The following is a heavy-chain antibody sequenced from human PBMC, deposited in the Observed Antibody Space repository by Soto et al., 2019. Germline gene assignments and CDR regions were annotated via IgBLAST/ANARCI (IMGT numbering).Heavy chain of an antibody. Sequence: GASVKVSCKASGYTFTSYAFNWVRQAPGQGLGWMGWISAYSGNTNYAQKFQGRVTMTTDTSTSTAYMELRSLRSDDTAVYYCARDQTVLDYWGQGTLVTVSS. V-gene: IGHV1-18*04. D-gene: IGHD4-17*01. CDR3: ARDQTVLDY. J-gene: IGHJ4*02. CDR1: GYTFTSYA. CDR2: ISAYSGNT.